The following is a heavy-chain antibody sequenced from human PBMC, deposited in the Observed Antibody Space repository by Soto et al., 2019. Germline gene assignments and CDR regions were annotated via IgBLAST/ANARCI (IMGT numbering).Heavy chain of an antibody. CDR3: ATPRYGSSTRGFSY. V-gene: IGHV3-23*01. J-gene: IGHJ4*02. Sequence: EVQLLESGGGLVQPGGSLRLSCAASGFTFSSYAMSWVRQAPGKGLEWVSAISGSGGSTYYADSVKGRFTISRDNSKNTLYLQMTSLRAVDTAVYYFATPRYGSSTRGFSYWGQGTLVTVSS. D-gene: IGHD2-2*01. CDR1: GFTFSSYA. CDR2: ISGSGGST.